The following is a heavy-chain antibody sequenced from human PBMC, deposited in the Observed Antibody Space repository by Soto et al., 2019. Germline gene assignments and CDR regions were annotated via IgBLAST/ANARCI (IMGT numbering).Heavy chain of an antibody. CDR1: GFALSTSGMR. J-gene: IGHJ6*02. CDR2: IDWDDDK. Sequence: GPTRANPTHTLTLTCTFSGFALSTSGMRVSWIRQPPGKALEWLARIDWDDDKFYSTSLKTRLTISKDTSKNQVVLTMTNMDPVDTATYYCARSGYCTNGVCVAHGMDVWGQGTTVTVSS. V-gene: IGHV2-70*04. CDR3: ARSGYCTNGVCVAHGMDV. D-gene: IGHD2-8*01.